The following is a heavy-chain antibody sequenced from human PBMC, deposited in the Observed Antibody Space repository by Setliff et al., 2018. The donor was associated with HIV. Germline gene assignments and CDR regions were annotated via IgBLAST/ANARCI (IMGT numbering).Heavy chain of an antibody. D-gene: IGHD6-6*01. V-gene: IGHV4-59*11. J-gene: IGHJ4*02. CDR1: GDPINSHY. CDR2: IYHTGST. CDR3: ARDRLGSSSLVDY. Sequence: PSETLSLTCTVSGDPINSHYWSWIRQPPGEGLEWIGYIYHTGSTYNNPSLKSRISISVDTSKNQFSLKLNSVTAADTAVYYCARDRLGSSSLVDYWGQGTLVTVSS.